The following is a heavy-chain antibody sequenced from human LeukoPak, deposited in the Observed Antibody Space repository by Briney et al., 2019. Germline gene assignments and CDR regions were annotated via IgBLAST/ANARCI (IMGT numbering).Heavy chain of an antibody. D-gene: IGHD6-13*01. J-gene: IGHJ4*02. CDR3: ARGNSSSWYTGFDY. CDR2: INHSGST. V-gene: IGHV4-34*01. Sequence: SETLSLTCAVYGGSFSGYYWSWIRQPPGKGLEWIGEINHSGSTNYNPSLKSRVTISVDTSKNQFSLKLSSVTAADTAVYYCARGNSSSWYTGFDYWGQGTLVTVSS. CDR1: GGSFSGYY.